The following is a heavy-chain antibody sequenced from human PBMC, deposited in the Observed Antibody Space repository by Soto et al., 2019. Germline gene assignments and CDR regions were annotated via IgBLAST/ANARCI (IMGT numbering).Heavy chain of an antibody. J-gene: IGHJ4*02. CDR2: IYPSGGST. CDR1: GHTFTNYY. CDR3: ARDFSGPMDY. D-gene: IGHD3-10*01. V-gene: IGHV1-46*01. Sequence: VASVKVSCKASGHTFTNYYMHWQRQAPGQGLEWMGIIYPSGGSTRNAQKFQGRVTMTRDTSTSTVYMELSSLRSEDTAVYYCARDFSGPMDYWGRGTLVTVSS.